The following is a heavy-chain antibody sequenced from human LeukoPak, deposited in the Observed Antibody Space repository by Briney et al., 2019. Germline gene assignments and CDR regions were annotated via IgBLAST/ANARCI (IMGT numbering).Heavy chain of an antibody. CDR2: ISSSGSTI. J-gene: IGHJ5*02. CDR3: ARGEVKYYYGSGNMNWFDP. V-gene: IGHV3-48*03. D-gene: IGHD3-10*01. Sequence: GGSLRLSCAASGFTFSSYEMNWVRQAPGKGLEWVSYISSSGSTIYYADSVKGRFTISRDNAKNTLYLQMNSLRAEDTAVYYCARGEVKYYYGSGNMNWFDPWGQGTLVTVSS. CDR1: GFTFSSYE.